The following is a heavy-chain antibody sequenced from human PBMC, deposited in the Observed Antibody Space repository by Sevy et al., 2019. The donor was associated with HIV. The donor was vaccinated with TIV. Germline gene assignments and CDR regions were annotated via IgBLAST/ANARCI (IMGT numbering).Heavy chain of an antibody. D-gene: IGHD2-2*01. V-gene: IGHV3-23*01. CDR3: AKWRPPAHYYYMDV. J-gene: IGHJ6*03. Sequence: GGSLRLSCAASGFTFSSYAMSCVRQAPGKGLEWVSAISGSGGSTYYADSVKGRFTISRDNSKNTLYLQMNSLRAEDTAVYYCAKWRPPAHYYYMDVWGKGTTVTVSS. CDR1: GFTFSSYA. CDR2: ISGSGGST.